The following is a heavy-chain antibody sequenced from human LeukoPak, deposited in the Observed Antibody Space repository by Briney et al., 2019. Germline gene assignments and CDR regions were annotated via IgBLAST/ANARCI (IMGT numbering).Heavy chain of an antibody. CDR1: GFTFCSYW. CDR2: INSDGSST. J-gene: IGHJ3*02. D-gene: IGHD3-22*01. Sequence: GGSLRLSCAASGFTFCSYWMHWVRQAPGKGLVWVSRINSDGSSTSYADSVKGRFTISRDNAKNTLYLQMNSLRAEDTAVYYCARDPTLYDSSGYYLTPSSAFDIWGQGTMVTVSS. CDR3: ARDPTLYDSSGYYLTPSSAFDI. V-gene: IGHV3-74*01.